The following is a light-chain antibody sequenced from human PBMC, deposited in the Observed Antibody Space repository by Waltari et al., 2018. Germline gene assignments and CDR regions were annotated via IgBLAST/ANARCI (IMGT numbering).Light chain of an antibody. CDR3: NSRDSSGNHPVV. CDR2: GKN. Sequence: SSVLPQDPAVSVALGQTVRSTFQGDRIRSSSTSWSQQKPGQAPVLVIYGKNNRPSGIPDRFSGSSSGNTASLTITGAQAEDEADYYCNSRDSSGNHPVVFGGGTKLTVL. V-gene: IGLV3-19*01. J-gene: IGLJ2*01. CDR1: RIRSSS.